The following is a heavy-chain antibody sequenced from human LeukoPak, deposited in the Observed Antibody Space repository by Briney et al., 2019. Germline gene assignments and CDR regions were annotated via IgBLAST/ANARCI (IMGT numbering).Heavy chain of an antibody. CDR1: GFTFTYAW. CDR3: TISGIDIDY. V-gene: IGHV3-15*01. J-gene: IGHJ4*02. D-gene: IGHD1-26*01. Sequence: GGSVRLSCAASGFTFTYAWMSWVRQAPGKGLEWVGRIKCWTDGRTIAYGSPVKGRFTISRDDSKKTLFLQINTLKTEDTAIYYCTISGIDIDYWGQGTLVTV. CDR2: IKCWTDGRTI.